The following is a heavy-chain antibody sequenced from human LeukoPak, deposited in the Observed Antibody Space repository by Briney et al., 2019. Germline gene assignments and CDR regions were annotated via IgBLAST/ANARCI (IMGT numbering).Heavy chain of an antibody. CDR1: GFTFSSYA. Sequence: GGSLRLSCAASGFTFSSYAMSWVRQAPGNGLEWVSVISGSGGSTYYADSVKGRFTISRDNSKNTLYLQMNSLRAEDTAVYYCARQSSIWNDGTNTDFNYWGQGTLVTVSS. V-gene: IGHV3-23*01. CDR2: ISGSGGST. D-gene: IGHD1-1*01. CDR3: ARQSSIWNDGTNTDFNY. J-gene: IGHJ4*02.